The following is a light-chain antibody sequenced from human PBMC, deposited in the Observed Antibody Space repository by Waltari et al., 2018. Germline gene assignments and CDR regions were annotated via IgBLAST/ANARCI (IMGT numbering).Light chain of an antibody. Sequence: ELVMTQSTATLSVSPGERHTVTCSASQSVFTNLAWYRHKPGQAPRPLMYGASTRATGIPARFSVSGSGTEFTLTINSLQSEDFAIYYCQQYNDWPRGTFGQGTKVEI. CDR1: QSVFTN. CDR2: GAS. V-gene: IGKV3-15*01. CDR3: QQYNDWPRGT. J-gene: IGKJ2*02.